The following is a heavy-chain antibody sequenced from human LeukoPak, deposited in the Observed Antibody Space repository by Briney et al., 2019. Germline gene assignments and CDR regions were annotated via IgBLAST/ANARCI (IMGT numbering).Heavy chain of an antibody. V-gene: IGHV3-23*01. Sequence: TGGSLRLSCAASGFSFSSYAMSWVRQAPGKGLEWVSAISISGGSTYYADSVKGRLTISRDNSKNTMYLQMNSLRAEDTAVYYCAAYYTSSDYWGQGTLVTVSS. D-gene: IGHD3-3*01. CDR1: GFSFSSYA. CDR2: ISISGGST. J-gene: IGHJ4*02. CDR3: AAYYTSSDY.